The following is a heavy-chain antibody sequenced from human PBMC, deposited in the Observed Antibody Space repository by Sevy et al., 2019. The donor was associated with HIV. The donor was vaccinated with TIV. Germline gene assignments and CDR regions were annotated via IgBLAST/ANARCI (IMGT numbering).Heavy chain of an antibody. Sequence: VSVKVSCKASGYTFSVYDINWVRQVTGQGLEWMGWLNPSSSNTGYAENFQGRVTFTMDSSTSTGYMEMSSLRSEDTAVCYLARAAAGAYDAFDIWGQGTLVTVSS. V-gene: IGHV1-8*03. D-gene: IGHD6-13*01. CDR2: LNPSSSNT. CDR3: ARAAAGAYDAFDI. J-gene: IGHJ3*02. CDR1: GYTFSVYD.